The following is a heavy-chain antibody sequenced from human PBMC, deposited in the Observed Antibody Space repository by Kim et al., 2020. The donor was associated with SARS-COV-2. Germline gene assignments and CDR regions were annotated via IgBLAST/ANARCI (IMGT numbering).Heavy chain of an antibody. CDR2: INHSGST. Sequence: SETLSLTCAVYGGSFSGYYWSWIRQPPGKGLEWIGEINHSGSTNYNPSLKSRVTISVDTSKNQFSLKLSSVTAADTAVYYCASVAVAGKVFDYWGQGTLVTVSS. CDR1: GGSFSGYY. J-gene: IGHJ4*02. D-gene: IGHD6-19*01. V-gene: IGHV4-34*01. CDR3: ASVAVAGKVFDY.